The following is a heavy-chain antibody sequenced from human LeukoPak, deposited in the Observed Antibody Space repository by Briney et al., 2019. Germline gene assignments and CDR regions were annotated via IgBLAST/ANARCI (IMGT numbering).Heavy chain of an antibody. CDR1: GFTFSSHW. CDR3: ARGGSNYGVFDY. Sequence: GGSLRLSCAASGFTFSSHWVHWVRQAPGKGLVWVSRINTDGRSTSYADSVKGRFTISRDNAKNTLYLQMNSLRVEDTAVYYCARGGSNYGVFDYWGQGTLVTVSS. CDR2: INTDGRST. J-gene: IGHJ4*02. V-gene: IGHV3-74*01. D-gene: IGHD5-18*01.